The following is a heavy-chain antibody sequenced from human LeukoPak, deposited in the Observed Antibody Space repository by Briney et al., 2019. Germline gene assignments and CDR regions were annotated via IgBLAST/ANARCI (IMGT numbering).Heavy chain of an antibody. CDR3: ARGTSWISPDWYMDV. CDR1: GFTFSSYA. Sequence: PGGSLRLSCAASGFTFSSYAMNWVRQAPGRGLEWVSTVGSSGSIYYADSVKGRFTISRDNPKSTLYLQMNRLRDEDTAIYYCARGTSWISPDWYMDVWGEGTTVTVSS. V-gene: IGHV3-23*01. D-gene: IGHD1-14*01. J-gene: IGHJ6*03. CDR2: VGSSGSI.